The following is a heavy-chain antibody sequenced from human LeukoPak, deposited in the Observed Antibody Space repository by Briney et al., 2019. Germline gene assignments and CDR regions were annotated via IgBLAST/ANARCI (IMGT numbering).Heavy chain of an antibody. CDR2: INPNSGGT. Sequence: ASVKVSCKASGYTFTDYYMHWVRQAPGQGLEWMGWINPNSGGTNYAQKFQGRVTMTRDTSISTAYMELSRLRSDDTAVYYCARGDSSSWYRFDYWGQGTLVTVSS. V-gene: IGHV1-2*02. D-gene: IGHD6-13*01. J-gene: IGHJ4*02. CDR1: GYTFTDYY. CDR3: ARGDSSSWYRFDY.